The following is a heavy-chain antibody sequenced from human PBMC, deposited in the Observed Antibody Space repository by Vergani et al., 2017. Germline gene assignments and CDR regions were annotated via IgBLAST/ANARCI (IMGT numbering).Heavy chain of an antibody. Sequence: VQLVQSGAEVKKPGSSVKVSCKASGGTFSSYAISWVRQAPGQGLEWMGGIIPIFGTANYAQKLQGRVTMTTDTSTSTAYMELRSLRSDDTAVYYCARDRRFVSGQKHYYYGMDVWGQGP. CDR2: IIPIFGTA. V-gene: IGHV1-69*06. CDR3: ARDRRFVSGQKHYYYGMDV. CDR1: GGTFSSYA. D-gene: IGHD2-15*01. J-gene: IGHJ6*02.